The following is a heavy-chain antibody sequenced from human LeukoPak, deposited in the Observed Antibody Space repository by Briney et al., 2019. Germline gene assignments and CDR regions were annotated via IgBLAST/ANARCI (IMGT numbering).Heavy chain of an antibody. CDR2: IYPGDSDT. D-gene: IGHD2-2*01. V-gene: IGHV5-51*01. CDR3: ARCMCSSTSCYGLKNYYYYMDV. Sequence: GESLKISCKGSGYSFTSYWIGWVRQMPGKGLEWMGIIYPGDSDTRYSPSFQGQVTISADKSISTAYLQWSSLKASDTAMYYCARCMCSSTSCYGLKNYYYYMDVWGKGTTVTVSS. J-gene: IGHJ6*03. CDR1: GYSFTSYW.